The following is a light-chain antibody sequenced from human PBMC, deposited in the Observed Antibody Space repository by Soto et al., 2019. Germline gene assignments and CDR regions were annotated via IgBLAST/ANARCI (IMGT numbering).Light chain of an antibody. CDR3: QQYNSLWT. Sequence: DIQMTQSPCTLSASVGDRVTITCRASQSISSWLAWYQQKPGKAPKLLIYKASSLESGVPSRFSGSGSGTEFTITISSLQPDDFATYYCQQYNSLWTFGQGTKLEIK. V-gene: IGKV1-5*03. J-gene: IGKJ2*02. CDR2: KAS. CDR1: QSISSW.